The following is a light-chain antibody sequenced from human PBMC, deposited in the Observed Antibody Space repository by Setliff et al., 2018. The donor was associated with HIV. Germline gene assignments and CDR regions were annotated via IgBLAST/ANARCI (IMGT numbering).Light chain of an antibody. Sequence: QSALTQPPSVSAAPGQKVTTSCSGGSSNIGANYVSWYQQLPGSAPRLLIFENYKRPSGIPDRFSGSKSGTSAALDITGLQTGDEASYYCGTWDDGLDGVLFGGGTKVTVL. J-gene: IGLJ2*01. CDR3: GTWDDGLDGVL. CDR1: SSNIGANY. V-gene: IGLV1-51*02. CDR2: ENY.